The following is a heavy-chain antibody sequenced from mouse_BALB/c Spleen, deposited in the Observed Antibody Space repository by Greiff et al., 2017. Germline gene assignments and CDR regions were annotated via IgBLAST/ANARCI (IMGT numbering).Heavy chain of an antibody. CDR1: GFTFSSYT. CDR3: ARIWVRRGYFEV. D-gene: IGHD2-14*01. J-gene: IGHJ1*01. CDR2: ISNGGGST. Sequence: EVKLMESGGGLVQPGGSLKLSCAASGFTFSSYTMSWVRQTPEKRLEWVAYISNGGGSTYYPDTVKGRFTISRDNAKNTLYLQMGSLKSEDTALYYCARIWVRRGYFEVWGAGTTVTVSS. V-gene: IGHV5-12-2*01.